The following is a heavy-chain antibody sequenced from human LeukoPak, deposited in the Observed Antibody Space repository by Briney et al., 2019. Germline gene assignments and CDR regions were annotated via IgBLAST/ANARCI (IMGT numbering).Heavy chain of an antibody. V-gene: IGHV4-59*01. CDR1: GGSISSYY. CDR2: IYYSGST. D-gene: IGHD1-26*01. Sequence: PSETLSLTCTVSGGSISSYYWSWIRQPPGKGLEWIGYIYYSGSTNYTPSLKSRVTISVDTSKNQFSLKLSSVTAADTAVYYCARSGGLSGSYYQFDYWGQGTLVTVSS. CDR3: ARSGGLSGSYYQFDY. J-gene: IGHJ4*02.